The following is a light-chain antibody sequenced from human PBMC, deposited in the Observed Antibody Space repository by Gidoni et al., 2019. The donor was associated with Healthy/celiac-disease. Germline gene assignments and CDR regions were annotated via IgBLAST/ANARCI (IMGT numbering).Light chain of an antibody. CDR1: SGSVSTSYY. Sequence: QTVVTQEPSFSVSPGGAVTLTCGLSSGSVSTSYYPSWYQQTPGQAPRTLLYSTNTRSSGVPDRFSCSILGNKAALTITGAQADDESDYYCVLYIGSGISVFGGGTKLTVL. CDR2: STN. V-gene: IGLV8-61*01. CDR3: VLYIGSGISV. J-gene: IGLJ3*02.